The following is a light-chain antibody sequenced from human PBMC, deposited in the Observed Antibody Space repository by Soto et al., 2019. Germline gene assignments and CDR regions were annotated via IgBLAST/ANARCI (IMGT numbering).Light chain of an antibody. CDR3: TSYTSISTYV. Sequence: QSVLTQPASVSGPPGQSITISCTGTSSDVGAYNYVSWYQHHPGKAPRLVIYDVTNRPSGISDRFSGSKSGNTASLTISGLLAEDDADYYCTSYTSISTYVFGTGTKLTVL. CDR2: DVT. V-gene: IGLV2-14*01. CDR1: SSDVGAYNY. J-gene: IGLJ1*01.